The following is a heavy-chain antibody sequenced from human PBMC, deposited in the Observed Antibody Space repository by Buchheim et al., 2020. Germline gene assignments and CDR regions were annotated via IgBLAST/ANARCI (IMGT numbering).Heavy chain of an antibody. CDR3: ARGSGYYFDF. Sequence: EVQLLESGGDLVQPGGSLRLSCAASAFTLSSSAMRWVRQAPGKGLEWISTVGRGGTPYYADSVKGRFTISSDNSQNTLYLQMNSLRAEDTAIYYCARGSGYYFDFWGPGTL. J-gene: IGHJ4*02. CDR1: AFTLSSSA. CDR2: VGRGGTP. V-gene: IGHV3-23*01.